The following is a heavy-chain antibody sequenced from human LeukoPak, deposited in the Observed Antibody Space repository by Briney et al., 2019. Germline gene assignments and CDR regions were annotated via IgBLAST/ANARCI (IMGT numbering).Heavy chain of an antibody. CDR1: GGSISSYY. CDR2: IYYSGST. CDR3: ARDTYNYGSSAYHFDY. Sequence: SETLSLTCTVSGGSISSYYWSWIRQPPGKGLEWIGYIYYSGSTNYNPSLKSRVTISVDTSKNHFSLRLSSVTAADTAVYYCARDTYNYGSSAYHFDYWGQGTLVTISS. V-gene: IGHV4-59*01. D-gene: IGHD5-18*01. J-gene: IGHJ4*02.